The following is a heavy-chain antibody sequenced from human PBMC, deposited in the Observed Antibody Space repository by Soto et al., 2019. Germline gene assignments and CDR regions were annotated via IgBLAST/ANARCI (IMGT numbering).Heavy chain of an antibody. V-gene: IGHV1-58*01. CDR3: AAESIVLVPAAMKEWDAFDI. CDR1: GFTFTSSA. CDR2: IVVGSGNT. D-gene: IGHD2-2*01. Sequence: QLQLVQSGPEVKKPGTSVKVSCKASGFTFTSSAVQWVRQARGQRLEWIGWIVVGSGNTNYAQKFQERVTITRDMSTSTAYMELSSLRSEEPAVYYCAAESIVLVPAAMKEWDAFDIWGQGTMVTVSS. J-gene: IGHJ3*02.